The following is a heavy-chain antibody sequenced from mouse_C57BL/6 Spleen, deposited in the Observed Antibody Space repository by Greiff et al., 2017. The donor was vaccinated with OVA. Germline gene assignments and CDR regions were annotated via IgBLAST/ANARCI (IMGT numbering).Heavy chain of an antibody. V-gene: IGHV1-15*01. CDR1: GYTFTDYE. Sequence: QVQLKESGAELVRPGASVTLSCKASGYTFTDYEMHWVKQTPVHGLEWIGAIDPETGGTAYNQKFKGKAILTADKSSSTAYMELRSLTSEDSAVYYCTPIYYGYDGYAMDYWGQGTSVTVSS. J-gene: IGHJ4*01. D-gene: IGHD2-2*01. CDR2: IDPETGGT. CDR3: TPIYYGYDGYAMDY.